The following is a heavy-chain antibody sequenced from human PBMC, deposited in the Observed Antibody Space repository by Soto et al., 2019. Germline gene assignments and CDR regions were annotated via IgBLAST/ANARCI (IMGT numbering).Heavy chain of an antibody. Sequence: PSETLSLTCSVSGGSISNYYWSWIRQAPGKGLEWIGYISYSGSTNYKPSLKSRVTILVDTSKNQFSLKLRSVTAADSAVYYCARDRGDYAFWSGYFYGMDVWGQGTTVPVSS. CDR3: ARDRGDYAFWSGYFYGMDV. D-gene: IGHD3-3*01. CDR1: GGSISNYY. J-gene: IGHJ6*02. V-gene: IGHV4-59*01. CDR2: ISYSGST.